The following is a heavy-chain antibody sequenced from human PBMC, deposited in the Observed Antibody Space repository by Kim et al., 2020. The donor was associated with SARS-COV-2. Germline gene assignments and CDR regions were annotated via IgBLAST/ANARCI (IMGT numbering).Heavy chain of an antibody. D-gene: IGHD2-15*01. CDR2: ITSSGGYI. CDR1: GFTFSSHS. CDR3: VIKRFVLEAVDF. Sequence: GGALRLSCAASGFTFSSHSMTWVRQSPGKGLEWVSSITSSGGYISYADSLKGRFTISRYNARNSLYLQMISLRAEDTAVYYCVIKRFVLEAVDFWGQGTLVTVSS. J-gene: IGHJ4*02. V-gene: IGHV3-21*06.